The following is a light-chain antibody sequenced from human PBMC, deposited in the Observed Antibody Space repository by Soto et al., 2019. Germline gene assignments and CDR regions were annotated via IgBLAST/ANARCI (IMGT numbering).Light chain of an antibody. CDR2: KAS. Sequence: VLMTNPPSSLASSGETGSISSCAGTSIMHSDGSTYLSGLQQRPGQPPRLLIYKASNRFSGVPDRFSGSGAGTDFTLKISRVEPEDVGVYYCMQNSHSPTTFGQGTKVDIK. CDR1: TSIMHSDGSTY. V-gene: IGKV2-24*01. CDR3: MQNSHSPTT. J-gene: IGKJ1*01.